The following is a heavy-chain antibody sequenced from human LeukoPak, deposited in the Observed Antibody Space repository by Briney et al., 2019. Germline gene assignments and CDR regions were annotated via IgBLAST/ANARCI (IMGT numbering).Heavy chain of an antibody. CDR2: IYYTGST. V-gene: IGHV4-59*08. CDR1: GGSISSLY. Sequence: KSSETLSLTCSVSGGSISSLYWSWIRQPPGEGGEWSGYIYYTGSTNYNPSLKSRVTMFVDMSKNQFSLRLSSVTAADTAVYYCARHTAYSSSSPFDYWGQGTLVTVSS. CDR3: ARHTAYSSSSPFDY. D-gene: IGHD6-6*01. J-gene: IGHJ4*02.